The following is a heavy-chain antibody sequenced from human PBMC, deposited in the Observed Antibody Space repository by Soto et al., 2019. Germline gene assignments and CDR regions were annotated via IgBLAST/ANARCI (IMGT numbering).Heavy chain of an antibody. CDR1: GGTYSSYT. D-gene: IGHD6-19*01. CDR2: FIPIDGIT. J-gene: IGHJ3*02. V-gene: IGHV1-69*02. CDR3: ATGSSGWSVGAFDI. Sequence: GASVKVYCKASGGTYSSYTISWVRQAPGKGLEWMGRFIPIDGITNYAQKFQGRVTITEDTSTDTAYMELSSLRSEDTAVYYCATGSSGWSVGAFDIWGQGTMVTVS.